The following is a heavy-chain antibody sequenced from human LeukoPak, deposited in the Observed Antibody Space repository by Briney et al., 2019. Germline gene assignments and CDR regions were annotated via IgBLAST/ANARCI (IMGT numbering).Heavy chain of an antibody. D-gene: IGHD2/OR15-2a*01. CDR3: ARDVWNCNNTNCPDWFDP. CDR1: GFTFSGYA. CDR2: VSYDGRNQ. Sequence: GGSLRLSCAASGFTFSGYAIHWLRQAPGKGLEWVAVVSYDGRNQMYADSVRGRFTISRDNSKNTLFLQMNSLSTEDTAVYYCARDVWNCNNTNCPDWFDPWGQGTLVTVSS. V-gene: IGHV3-30*04. J-gene: IGHJ5*02.